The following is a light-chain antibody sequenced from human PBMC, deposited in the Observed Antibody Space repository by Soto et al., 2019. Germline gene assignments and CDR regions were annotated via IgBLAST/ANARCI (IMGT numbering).Light chain of an antibody. CDR2: DVS. CDR3: SSYTSSSTVI. CDR1: SSDVGGYNY. V-gene: IGLV2-14*01. J-gene: IGLJ2*01. Sequence: QSALTQPASVSGSPGQSITISCSGTSSDVGGYNYVSWYQQHPGKAPKLLIYDVSDRSSGVSNRFSGSKSGNTASLTISGLQAEDEADYYCSSYTSSSTVIFGGGTQLTVL.